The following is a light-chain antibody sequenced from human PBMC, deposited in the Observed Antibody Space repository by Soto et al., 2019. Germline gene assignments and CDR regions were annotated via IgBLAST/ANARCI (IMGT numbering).Light chain of an antibody. Sequence: EIVMTQSPATLSVSPGERATLSCRASQSVSSRYLAWYQQKLGQAPRLLIYGASSRATGIPDRFSGSGSGTDFTLTISRLKPEDFAVYYCQQYGTSPPITFGQGTRLEIK. J-gene: IGKJ5*01. CDR2: GAS. V-gene: IGKV3-20*01. CDR3: QQYGTSPPIT. CDR1: QSVSSRY.